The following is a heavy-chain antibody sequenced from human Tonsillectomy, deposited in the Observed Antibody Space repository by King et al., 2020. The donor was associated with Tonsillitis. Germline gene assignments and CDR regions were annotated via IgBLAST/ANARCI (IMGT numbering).Heavy chain of an antibody. Sequence: QVQLVESGTEVKKPGASVKVSCKASGYTFTTYGISWVRQAPGQGLEWMGWISAYNGNTNYAQKLQGRVTMTTDTSTSTAYMELRRLRSDDTAMYYCARDPGSGTYYDRSGYFSDYRGQGTLVTDSS. D-gene: IGHD3-22*01. J-gene: IGHJ4*02. CDR1: GYTFTTYG. CDR3: ARDPGSGTYYDRSGYFSDY. CDR2: ISAYNGNT. V-gene: IGHV1-18*01.